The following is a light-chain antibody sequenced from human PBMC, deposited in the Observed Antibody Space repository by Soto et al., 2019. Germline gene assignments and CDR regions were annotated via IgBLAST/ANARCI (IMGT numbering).Light chain of an antibody. J-gene: IGKJ2*01. Sequence: DIVMTQSPDSLAVSLGERATINCKSSQNVLYTSNNKNQLAWYQQKPGQPPKLLIYWASTRESGVPDRFSGSGPWTTFPSTNPHLQAEYGVVYYYHQYHYPPYNFGQGTKLEIK. V-gene: IGKV4-1*01. CDR2: WAS. CDR1: QNVLYTSNNKNQ. CDR3: HQYHYPPYN.